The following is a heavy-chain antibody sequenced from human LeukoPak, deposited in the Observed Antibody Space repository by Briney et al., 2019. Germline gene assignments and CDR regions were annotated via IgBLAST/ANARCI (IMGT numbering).Heavy chain of an antibody. D-gene: IGHD1-26*01. J-gene: IGHJ4*02. CDR2: MNPNSGNT. CDR1: GYTFTSYD. CDR3: ARGRITVGATVY. V-gene: IGHV1-8*01. Sequence: GASVKVSCKASGYTFTSYDINWVRQATGQGLEWMGWMNPNSGNTGYAQKFQGRVTMTRNTSISTAYMELSSLRSGDTAVYYCARGRITVGATVYWGQGTLVTVSS.